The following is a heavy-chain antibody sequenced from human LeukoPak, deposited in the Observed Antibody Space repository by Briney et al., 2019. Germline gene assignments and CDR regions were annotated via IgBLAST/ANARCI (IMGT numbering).Heavy chain of an antibody. CDR2: INHSGST. CDR3: ARDGIAEADYFDY. CDR1: GGSFSGYY. Sequence: SETLSLTCAVYGGSFSGYYWSWIRQPPGKGLEWIGEINHSGSTNYNPSLKSRVTISVDTSKNQFSLKLSSVTAADTAVYYCARDGIAEADYFDYWGQGTLVTVSS. V-gene: IGHV4-34*01. J-gene: IGHJ4*02. D-gene: IGHD6-19*01.